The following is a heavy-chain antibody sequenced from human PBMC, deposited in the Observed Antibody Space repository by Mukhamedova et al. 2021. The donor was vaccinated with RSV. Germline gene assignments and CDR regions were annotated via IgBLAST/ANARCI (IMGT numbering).Heavy chain of an antibody. J-gene: IGHJ5*02. V-gene: IGHV2-26*01. D-gene: IGHD3-9*01. CDR2: IFSNDEK. Sequence: GKALEWLAHIFSNDEKSYSTSLKSRLTISKDTSKSQVVLTMTNMDPVDTATYYCARILGYDILTGYFENWFDPWGQGTLVTVS. CDR3: ARILGYDILTGYFENWFDP.